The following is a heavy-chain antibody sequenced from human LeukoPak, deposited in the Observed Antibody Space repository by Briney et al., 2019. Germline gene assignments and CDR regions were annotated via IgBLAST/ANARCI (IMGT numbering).Heavy chain of an antibody. J-gene: IGHJ4*02. V-gene: IGHV1-69*13. CDR1: GGTFSSYA. D-gene: IGHD1-1*01. CDR3: ARDGWNEGYFDY. CDR2: IIPIFGTA. Sequence: ASVKVSCKASGGTFSSYAISWVRQAPGQGLEWMGGIIPIFGTANYAQKFQGRVTITADESTSTAYMELSSLRSEDTAVYYCARDGWNEGYFDYWGQGTLVTVSS.